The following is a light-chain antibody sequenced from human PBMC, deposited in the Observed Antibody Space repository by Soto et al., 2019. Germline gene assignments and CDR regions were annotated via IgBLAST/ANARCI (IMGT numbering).Light chain of an antibody. CDR3: SSYTSSSTLVV. J-gene: IGLJ2*01. Sequence: HSALTQFASVSGSPGQSITISCTGTSSDVGGYNYVSWYQQHPGKAPKLMIYDVSNRPSGVSNRFSGSKSGNTSSLTISGIQAEDEADYYCSSYTSSSTLVVFGGGTKLTVL. CDR1: SSDVGGYNY. CDR2: DVS. V-gene: IGLV2-14*01.